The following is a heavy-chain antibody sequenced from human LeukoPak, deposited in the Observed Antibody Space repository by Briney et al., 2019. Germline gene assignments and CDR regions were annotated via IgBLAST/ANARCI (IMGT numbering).Heavy chain of an antibody. V-gene: IGHV1-2*02. CDR3: ASATDYEDGMDV. CDR2: INPNSGGT. Sequence: ASVKVSCKASGYTFTGYYMHWVRQAPGQGLEWMGWINPNSGGTNYAQKFQGRVTMTRDTSISAAYMELSGLRSDDTAVYYCASATDYEDGMDVWGQGTTVTVSS. J-gene: IGHJ6*02. CDR1: GYTFTGYY. D-gene: IGHD4-17*01.